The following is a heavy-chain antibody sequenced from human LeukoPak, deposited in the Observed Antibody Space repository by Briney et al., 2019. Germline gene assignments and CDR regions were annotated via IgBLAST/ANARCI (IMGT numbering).Heavy chain of an antibody. CDR2: IYYSGST. J-gene: IGHJ4*02. Sequence: KPSETLSLTCTVSGGSISSSSYYWGWIRQAPGKGLEWIGSIYYSGSTYYNPSLKSRVTISVDTSKNQFSLKMISVTAADTAVYYCARLVPERFFQLNPEGYYDSWGQGTLVTVSS. V-gene: IGHV4-39*07. CDR3: ARLVPERFFQLNPEGYYDS. D-gene: IGHD3-3*01. CDR1: GGSISSSSYY.